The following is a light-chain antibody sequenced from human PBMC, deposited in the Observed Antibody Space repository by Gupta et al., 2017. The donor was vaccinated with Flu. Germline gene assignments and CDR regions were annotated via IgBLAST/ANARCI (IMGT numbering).Light chain of an antibody. CDR3: QQYSSSPPT. J-gene: IGKJ1*01. Sequence: VTLLLSPGERDAPSVGASHNVIRNYLAWYQQKPGQAPRLLIDGASTRVTGIPDRFSGSGSVTDFNLTIIRREPEDFAVSYCQQYSSSPPTFGQGTKLEIK. CDR1: HNVIRNY. V-gene: IGKV3-20*01. CDR2: GAS.